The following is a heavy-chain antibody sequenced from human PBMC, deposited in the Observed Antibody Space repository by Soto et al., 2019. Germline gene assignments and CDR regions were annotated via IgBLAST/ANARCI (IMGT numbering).Heavy chain of an antibody. V-gene: IGHV3-23*01. CDR1: GFTFSSYA. J-gene: IGHJ4*02. Sequence: EVQLLESGGGLVQPGGSLRLSCAASGFTFSSYAMSWVRQAPGKGLEWVSAISGSGSSTYYADSVKGRFTISRDNSKNTRYLQMNSLTAVDTAVYYCATDFTMIVVVRDLGSSPIFDYWGQGTLVTVSS. CDR2: ISGSGSST. CDR3: ATDFTMIVVVRDLGSSPIFDY. D-gene: IGHD3-22*01.